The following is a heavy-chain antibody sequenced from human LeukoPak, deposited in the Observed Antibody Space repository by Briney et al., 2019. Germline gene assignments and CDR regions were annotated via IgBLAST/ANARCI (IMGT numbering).Heavy chain of an antibody. J-gene: IGHJ1*01. CDR3: ASMFCTTGTCYEGRRSFQN. Sequence: GGSLRLSCTASGDTFSNHGIAWLSQPPGQGLGLVSTISGSGDRTFFAASVTGRFSISRDNSQNTLLLKIASVTVEDTARYYCASMFCTTGTCYEGRRSFQNWGQGTLVTVSS. V-gene: IGHV3-23*01. CDR1: GDTFSNHG. CDR2: ISGSGDRT. D-gene: IGHD2-8*01.